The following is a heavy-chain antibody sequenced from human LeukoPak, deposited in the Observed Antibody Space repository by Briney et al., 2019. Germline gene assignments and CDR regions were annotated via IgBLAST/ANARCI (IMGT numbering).Heavy chain of an antibody. CDR1: GYSISSGYH. CDR3: ARVGDSSGYENWFDP. D-gene: IGHD3-22*01. V-gene: IGHV4-38-2*01. Sequence: SETLSLTCVVSGYSISSGYHWGWIRQPPGKGLEWIGSMSHSGSTYYNPSLKSRVTMSVDTSSNQFSLKLSSVTAADTAVYYCARVGDSSGYENWFDPWGQGTLVTVSS. J-gene: IGHJ5*02. CDR2: MSHSGST.